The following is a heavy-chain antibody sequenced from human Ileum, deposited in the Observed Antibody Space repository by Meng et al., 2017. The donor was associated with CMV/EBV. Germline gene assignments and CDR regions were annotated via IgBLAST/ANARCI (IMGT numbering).Heavy chain of an antibody. D-gene: IGHD3-10*01. Sequence: GESLKISCATSGFSFGTYWMHWVRQVPGKGLVWVSRINSDGSSTTSADSVKGRFTISRDNAKNTLYLQMNSLRAEDTAVYYCVRSRSSGDYWGQGTLVTVSS. CDR1: GFSFGTYW. V-gene: IGHV3-74*01. CDR3: VRSRSSGDY. CDR2: INSDGSST. J-gene: IGHJ4*02.